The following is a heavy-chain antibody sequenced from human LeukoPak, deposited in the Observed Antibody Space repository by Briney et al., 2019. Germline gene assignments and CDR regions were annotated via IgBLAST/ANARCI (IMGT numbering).Heavy chain of an antibody. Sequence: PSETLSLTCTVSGGSISTYYWTWIRQPPGKGLEWIGSIYYSGTTYYNPSLKSRVTMSVDTSKNQFSLKMSSVTAADTAVYYCARQSTKYSSGWLFDYWGQGTLVAVSS. CDR1: GGSISTYY. V-gene: IGHV4-39*01. J-gene: IGHJ4*02. D-gene: IGHD6-19*01. CDR3: ARQSTKYSSGWLFDY. CDR2: IYYSGTT.